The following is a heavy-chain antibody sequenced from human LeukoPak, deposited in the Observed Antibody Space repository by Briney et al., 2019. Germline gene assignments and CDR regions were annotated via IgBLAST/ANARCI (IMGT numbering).Heavy chain of an antibody. CDR2: ITWDGGST. Sequence: GGSLRLSCAASGFTFNGYTMHWVRQAPGKGLEWVSLITWDGGSTFYADSVKGRFTIPRDNINNFLFLQMNSLRTEDTALYYCAKERLRYFDSWGQGTLVTVSS. V-gene: IGHV3-43*01. CDR3: AKERLRYFDS. CDR1: GFTFNGYT. D-gene: IGHD5-12*01. J-gene: IGHJ4*02.